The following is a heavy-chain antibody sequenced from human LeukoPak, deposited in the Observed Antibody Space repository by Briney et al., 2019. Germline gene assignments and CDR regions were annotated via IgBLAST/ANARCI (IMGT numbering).Heavy chain of an antibody. Sequence: GSLRLSCAASGFTFSSYSMNWVRQPPGKGLEWIGEINHSGSTNYNPSLKSRVTISVDTSKNQSSLKLSSVTAADTAVYYCARSPGGGSAPKSLYFQHWGQGTLVTVSS. CDR1: GFTFSSYS. V-gene: IGHV4-34*01. CDR3: ARSPGGGSAPKSLYFQH. J-gene: IGHJ1*01. CDR2: INHSGST. D-gene: IGHD2-15*01.